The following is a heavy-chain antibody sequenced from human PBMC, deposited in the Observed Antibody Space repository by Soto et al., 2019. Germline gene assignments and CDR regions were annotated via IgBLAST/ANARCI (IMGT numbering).Heavy chain of an antibody. CDR1: GFTFSDYY. J-gene: IGHJ5*02. V-gene: IGHV3-11*01. CDR2: ISSSGSTI. D-gene: IGHD3-10*01. Sequence: PGGSLRLSCAASGFTFSDYYMSWIRQAPGKGLEWASYISSSGSTIYYADSVKGRFTISRDNAKNSLYLQMNSLRAEDTAVYYCARDRYEEVRGVHIPFRMIPYNWFDPWGQGTLVTVSS. CDR3: ARDRYEEVRGVHIPFRMIPYNWFDP.